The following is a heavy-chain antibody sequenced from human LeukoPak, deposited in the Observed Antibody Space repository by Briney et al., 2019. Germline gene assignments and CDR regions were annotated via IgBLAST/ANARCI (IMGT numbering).Heavy chain of an antibody. D-gene: IGHD3-10*01. V-gene: IGHV4-39*02. J-gene: IGHJ4*02. Sequence: PSETLCLTCTASGGSISSSIYYWGWIRQPPGKGLEWIGSIFYSGRTYYNPSLKSRVTISVDTSKNHFSLKLSSVTAADTAVYYCARPDSGKSSLDYWGQGTLVTVSS. CDR3: ARPDSGKSSLDY. CDR1: GGSISSSIYY. CDR2: IFYSGRT.